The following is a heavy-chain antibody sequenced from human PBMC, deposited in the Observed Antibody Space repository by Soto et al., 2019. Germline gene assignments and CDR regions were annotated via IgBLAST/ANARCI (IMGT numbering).Heavy chain of an antibody. Sequence: PGESLKISCKGSGYSFTSYWISWVRQMPGKGLEWMGRIDPSDSYTNYSPSFQGHVTISADKSISTAYLQWSSLKASDTAMYYCARRKIAGAVTPRGYGMDVWGQGTTVTVSS. CDR3: ARRKIAGAVTPRGYGMDV. CDR2: IDPSDSYT. CDR1: GYSFTSYW. V-gene: IGHV5-10-1*01. J-gene: IGHJ6*02. D-gene: IGHD6-13*01.